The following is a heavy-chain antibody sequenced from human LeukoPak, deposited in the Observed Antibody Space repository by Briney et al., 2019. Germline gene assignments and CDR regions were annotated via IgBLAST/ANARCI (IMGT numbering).Heavy chain of an antibody. CDR2: IYPGDSDT. CDR3: ARRGIAVPGPVDYYYYMDV. V-gene: IGHV5-51*01. CDR1: GYSFTSYW. Sequence: GESLKISCKGSGYSFTSYWIGWVRQMPGKGLEWMGIIYPGDSDTRYSPSFQGQVTISADRSISTATLQWSSLKASDTAMYYCARRGIAVPGPVDYYYYMDVWGKGTTVTVSS. J-gene: IGHJ6*03. D-gene: IGHD6-19*01.